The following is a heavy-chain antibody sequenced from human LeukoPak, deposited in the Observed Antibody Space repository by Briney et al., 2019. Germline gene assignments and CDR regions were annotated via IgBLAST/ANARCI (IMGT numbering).Heavy chain of an antibody. D-gene: IGHD1-14*01. CDR2: IYPSDSDS. J-gene: IGHJ4*02. Sequence: GESLKISCEGSGYSFTNYWIGWVRQMPGKGLEWMGIIYPSDSDSRYSPSFQGQVTISADKSISTAYLQWSSLKASDTAMYYCARLSSPEAFDYWGQGTLVTVSS. CDR3: ARLSSPEAFDY. CDR1: GYSFTNYW. V-gene: IGHV5-51*01.